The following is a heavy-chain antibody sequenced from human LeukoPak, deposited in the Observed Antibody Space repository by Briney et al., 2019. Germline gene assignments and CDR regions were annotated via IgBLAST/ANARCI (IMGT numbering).Heavy chain of an antibody. J-gene: IGHJ3*02. CDR2: INPNSGGT. V-gene: IGHV1-2*02. Sequence: ASVKVSCKASGYTFTGYYMHWVRQAPGQGLEWMGWINPNSGGTNYAQKLQGRVTMTTDTSTSTACMELRSLRSDDTAVYYCARDKIPFPRSYPFFDIWGQGTMVTVSS. CDR1: GYTFTGYY. CDR3: ARDKIPFPRSYPFFDI.